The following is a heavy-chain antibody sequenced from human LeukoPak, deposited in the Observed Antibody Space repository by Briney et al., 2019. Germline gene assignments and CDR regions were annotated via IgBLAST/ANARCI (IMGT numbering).Heavy chain of an antibody. J-gene: IGHJ4*02. D-gene: IGHD4-17*01. Sequence: SETLSLTCAVYGGSFSGYYWSWIRQPPGKGLEWIGEINHSGSTNYNPSLKSRVTISVDTSKNQFSLKLSSVTAADTAVYYCARGDYGEDQNFDYWGQGTLVTVSS. V-gene: IGHV4-34*01. CDR2: INHSGST. CDR1: GGSFSGYY. CDR3: ARGDYGEDQNFDY.